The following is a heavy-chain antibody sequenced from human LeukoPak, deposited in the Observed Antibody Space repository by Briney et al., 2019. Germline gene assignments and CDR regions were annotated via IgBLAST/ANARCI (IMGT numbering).Heavy chain of an antibody. J-gene: IGHJ4*02. CDR3: ARLGLHGSGTYYFFDY. CDR2: XDXNTGDT. D-gene: IGHD3-10*01. Sequence: WVRXAPXXXXEXVGXXDXNTGDTIYAQNFQGRVTVTSATSISTAYMELSRLTSDDTAVYFCARLGLHGSGTYYFFDYWGQGTLVTVSS. V-gene: IGHV1-2*02.